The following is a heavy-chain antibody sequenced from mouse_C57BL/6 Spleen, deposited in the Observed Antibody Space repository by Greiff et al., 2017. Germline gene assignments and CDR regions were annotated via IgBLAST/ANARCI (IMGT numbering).Heavy chain of an antibody. V-gene: IGHV1-80*01. D-gene: IGHD6-1*01. CDR1: GYAFSSYW. Sequence: VQLLQSGAELVKPGASVKISCKASGYAFSSYWMNWVKQRPGKGLEWIGQIYPGDGDTNYNGKFKGKATLTSDKSSSPAYIQLSSLTSEDSAVYFCASRDCSTPLFDYWGQGTTLTVSS. J-gene: IGHJ2*01. CDR3: ASRDCSTPLFDY. CDR2: IYPGDGDT.